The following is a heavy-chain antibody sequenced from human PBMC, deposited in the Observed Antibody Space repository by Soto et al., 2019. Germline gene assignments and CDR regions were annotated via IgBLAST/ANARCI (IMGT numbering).Heavy chain of an antibody. V-gene: IGHV4-61*01. D-gene: IGHD4-17*01. CDR2: IYNSRST. CDR1: GGSVSSGSYY. CDR3: ARVRADYGDRYYYYYGMDV. Sequence: SETLSLTCTVSGGSVSSGSYYWSWIRQPPGKGLEWVGYIYNSRSTKYNPSLKSRVTISLDTSKNQFSLKLSSVTAADTAVYYCARVRADYGDRYYYYYGMDVWGQGTTVTVSS. J-gene: IGHJ6*02.